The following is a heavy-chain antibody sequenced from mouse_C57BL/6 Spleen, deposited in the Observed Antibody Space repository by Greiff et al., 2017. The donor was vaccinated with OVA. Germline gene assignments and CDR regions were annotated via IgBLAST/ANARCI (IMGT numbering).Heavy chain of an antibody. J-gene: IGHJ3*01. V-gene: IGHV3-6*01. CDR3: ATLLYYDYSGFAY. CDR1: GYSITSGYY. Sequence: ESGPGLVKPSQSLSLTCSVTGYSITSGYYWNWIRQFPGNKLEWMGYISYDGSNNYNPSLKNRISITRDTSKNQFFLKLNSVTTEDTATYDCATLLYYDYSGFAYWGQGTLVTVSA. D-gene: IGHD2-4*01. CDR2: ISYDGSN.